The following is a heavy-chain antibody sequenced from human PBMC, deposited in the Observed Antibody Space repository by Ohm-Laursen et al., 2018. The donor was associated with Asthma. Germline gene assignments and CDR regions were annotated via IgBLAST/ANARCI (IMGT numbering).Heavy chain of an antibody. V-gene: IGHV3-30*03. CDR1: GFTLSSSC. CDR2: ISYDGSNK. D-gene: IGHD3-10*01. CDR3: ARDMVRGHNWFDP. Sequence: SLRLSCTASGFTLSSSCMHWVRQAPGKGLEWVAVISYDGSNKYYADSVKGRFTISRDNSKNTLYLQMNSLRAEDTAVYYCARDMVRGHNWFDPWGQGTLVTVSS. J-gene: IGHJ5*02.